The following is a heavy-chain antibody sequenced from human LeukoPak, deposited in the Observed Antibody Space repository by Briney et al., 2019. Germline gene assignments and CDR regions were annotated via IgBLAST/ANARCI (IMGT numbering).Heavy chain of an antibody. J-gene: IGHJ4*02. CDR3: ARVPDIVLMVNRYYFDY. Sequence: TSETLSLTCAVYGGSFSGYYWSWIRQPPGKGLEWIGEINHSGSTNYNPSLKSRVTILVDTSKNQFSLKLSSVTAADTAVYYCARVPDIVLMVNRYYFDYWGQGTLVTVSS. V-gene: IGHV4-34*01. CDR1: GGSFSGYY. CDR2: INHSGST. D-gene: IGHD2-8*01.